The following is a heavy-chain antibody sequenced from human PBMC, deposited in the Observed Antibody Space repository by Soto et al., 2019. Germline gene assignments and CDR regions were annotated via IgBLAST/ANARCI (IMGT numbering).Heavy chain of an antibody. J-gene: IGHJ5*02. CDR2: ISAYNGNT. CDR3: ASSGSYSANNCFDP. D-gene: IGHD1-26*01. V-gene: IGHV1-18*01. Sequence: ASVKVSCNASGYTFTSYGISWVRQAPGQGLEWMGWISAYNGNTNYAQKLQGRVTMTTDTSTSTAYIELRSLRYDDTAVYYCASSGSYSANNCFDPWGQGTLVTVSS. CDR1: GYTFTSYG.